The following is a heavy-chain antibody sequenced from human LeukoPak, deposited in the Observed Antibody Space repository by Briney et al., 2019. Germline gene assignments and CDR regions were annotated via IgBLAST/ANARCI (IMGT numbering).Heavy chain of an antibody. CDR3: ARVSAILGVVTGYFQY. Sequence: ASVKVSSKASGYTFTTYDIHWVRQAPGQGLEWMGRIDPSSGSTSYAQKLQGRVTMTRDTATSTVYMELSRLTYEDTAVYYCARVSAILGVVTGYFQYWGQGTLVTVSS. J-gene: IGHJ1*01. CDR1: GYTFTTYD. D-gene: IGHD3-3*01. V-gene: IGHV1-46*04. CDR2: IDPSSGST.